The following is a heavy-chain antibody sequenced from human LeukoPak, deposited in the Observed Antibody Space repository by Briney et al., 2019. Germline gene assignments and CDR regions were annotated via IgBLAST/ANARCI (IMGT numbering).Heavy chain of an antibody. Sequence: SETLSLTCTVSGGSISSSSSYWGWIRQPPGKGLEWIGTIYYDWSTYYNPSLESRVTMSVDTSQNQFSLRLSSVTAADTAMYYCARGRDILTGYSFYFDYWGQGTLVTVSS. CDR3: ARGRDILTGYSFYFDY. V-gene: IGHV4-39*01. CDR2: IYYDWST. D-gene: IGHD3-9*01. CDR1: GGSISSSSSY. J-gene: IGHJ4*02.